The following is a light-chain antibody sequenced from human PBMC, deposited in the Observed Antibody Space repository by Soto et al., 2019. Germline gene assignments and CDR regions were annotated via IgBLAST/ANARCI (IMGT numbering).Light chain of an antibody. CDR1: QSVSNNY. CDR3: QQYGSSGT. Sequence: EVVMTQSQATLSVSPGERATLSCRASQSVSNNYLAWYQQKPGQAPRLLIYGASNRATGIPDRFSGSGSGTDFTLTISRLEPEDFAVYYCQQYGSSGTFGQGTKVDIK. J-gene: IGKJ1*01. V-gene: IGKV3-20*01. CDR2: GAS.